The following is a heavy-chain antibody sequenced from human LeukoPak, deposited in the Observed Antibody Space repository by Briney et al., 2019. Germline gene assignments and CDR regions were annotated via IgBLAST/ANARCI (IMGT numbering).Heavy chain of an antibody. J-gene: IGHJ4*02. V-gene: IGHV7-4-1*02. D-gene: IGHD5-18*01. CDR2: INTNTGNP. Sequence: GASVKVSCKASGYSFTTFAMNWVRQATGQGLEWMGWINTNTGNPTYAQDFTGRFVFSLDTSVTTTFLEISSLKAEDTAIYYCARSSWIQQSSDFWGQGTLVTVSS. CDR3: ARSSWIQQSSDF. CDR1: GYSFTTFA.